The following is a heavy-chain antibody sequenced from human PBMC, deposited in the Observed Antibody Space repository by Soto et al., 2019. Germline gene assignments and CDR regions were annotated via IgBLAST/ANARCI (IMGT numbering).Heavy chain of an antibody. CDR3: ARVGFGELLAHGMDV. V-gene: IGHV4-30-4*01. J-gene: IGHJ6*02. CDR1: GVSISSGDYY. Sequence: QVQLQESGPGLVKPSQTLSLTCTVSGVSISSGDYYWSWIRQPPGKGLEWIGYIYYSGSTYYNPSLKSRGTISVDTSKNQFSLKLSSVTAADTAVYYCARVGFGELLAHGMDVWGQGTTVTVSS. D-gene: IGHD3-10*01. CDR2: IYYSGST.